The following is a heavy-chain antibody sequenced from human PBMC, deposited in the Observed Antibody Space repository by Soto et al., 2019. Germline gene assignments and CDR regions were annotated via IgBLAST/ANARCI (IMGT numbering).Heavy chain of an antibody. Sequence: QVQLQESGPGLVKPSQTLSLICTVSGASISSGRHYWSWIRQQPGTGLEWIGYIYYSGSTYYIPSLERRIXXSXDRXTNQFSLKLRSVTAADTAGYYCARRPVDGGSWLVYWGQGTLVTVSS. CDR2: IYYSGST. V-gene: IGHV4-31*03. CDR1: GASISSGRHY. D-gene: IGHD6-13*01. CDR3: ARRPVDGGSWLVY. J-gene: IGHJ4*02.